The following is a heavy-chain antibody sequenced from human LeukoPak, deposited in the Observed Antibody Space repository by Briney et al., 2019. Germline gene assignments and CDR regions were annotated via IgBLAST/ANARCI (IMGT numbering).Heavy chain of an antibody. CDR2: IYHSGST. CDR3: ARSPRLVVTIFDY. CDR1: GGSISSGSYY. J-gene: IGHJ4*02. Sequence: SETLSLTCTVSGGSISSGSYYWSWIRQPAGKGLEWIGYIYHSGSTYYNPSLKSRVTISVDRSKNQFSLKLSSVTAADTAVYYCARSPRLVVTIFDYWGQGTLVTVSS. V-gene: IGHV4-30-2*01. D-gene: IGHD2-21*02.